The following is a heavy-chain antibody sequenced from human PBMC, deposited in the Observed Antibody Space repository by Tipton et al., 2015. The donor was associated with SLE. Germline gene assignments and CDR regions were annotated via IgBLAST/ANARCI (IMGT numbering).Heavy chain of an antibody. CDR2: INHSGST. Sequence: GLVKPSETLSLTCAVYGGSFSGYYWSWIRQPPGKGLEWIGEINHSGSTNYNPSLKSRVTISVDTSKNQFSLKLSSVTAADTAVYYCASRVDYGGPIDYWGQGTLVTVSS. V-gene: IGHV4-34*01. CDR1: GGSFSGYY. CDR3: ASRVDYGGPIDY. J-gene: IGHJ4*02. D-gene: IGHD4-23*01.